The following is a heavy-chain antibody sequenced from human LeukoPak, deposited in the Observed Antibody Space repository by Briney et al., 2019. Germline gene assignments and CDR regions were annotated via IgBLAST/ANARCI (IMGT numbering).Heavy chain of an antibody. CDR2: ISGSGGST. J-gene: IGHJ5*02. Sequence: GGSLRLSCAASGFTFSSYAMSWVRQAPGKGLEWVSAISGSGGSTYYADSVKGRFTISRDNSKNTLYLQMNSLRAEDTVVYYCAKVRWFGELFSWFDPWGQGTLVTVSS. CDR1: GFTFSSYA. V-gene: IGHV3-23*01. CDR3: AKVRWFGELFSWFDP. D-gene: IGHD3-10*01.